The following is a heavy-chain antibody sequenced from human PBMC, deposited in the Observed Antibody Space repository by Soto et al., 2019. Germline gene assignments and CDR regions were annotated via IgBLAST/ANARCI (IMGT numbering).Heavy chain of an antibody. CDR1: SGSISSTHW. Sequence: PSETLSLTCAVSSGSISSTHWWSWVPQPPGKGLEWIGQMYHSGSANYNPSLNSRVTMSVDKSKNQFSLRLSSVTAADTAVYYCARAGDSSSFFDYWGQGTMVTVS. CDR3: ARAGDSSSFFDY. V-gene: IGHV4-4*02. D-gene: IGHD6-6*01. J-gene: IGHJ4*02. CDR2: MYHSGSA.